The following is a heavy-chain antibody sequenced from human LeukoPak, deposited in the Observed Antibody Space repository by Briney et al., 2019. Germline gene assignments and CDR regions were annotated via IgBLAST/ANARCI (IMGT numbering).Heavy chain of an antibody. J-gene: IGHJ3*02. V-gene: IGHV3-21*01. CDR1: GFTFSSYS. Sequence: GGSLTLSCAASGFTFSSYSMNWVRQAPGKGMEWVSSISSSSSYIYYADSVKGRLTISRDNAKKSLYLQMNSLRAEDTAVYYCAGDRVISGTTHAFDIWGQGTMVTVSS. CDR3: AGDRVISGTTHAFDI. D-gene: IGHD1-20*01. CDR2: ISSSSSYI.